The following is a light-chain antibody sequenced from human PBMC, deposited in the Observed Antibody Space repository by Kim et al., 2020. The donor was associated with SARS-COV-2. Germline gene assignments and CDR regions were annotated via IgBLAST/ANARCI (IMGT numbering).Light chain of an antibody. CDR2: RNS. CDR3: AAWDDSLTGLYV. CDR1: SSNIGSHY. Sequence: QSVLTQPPSASGTPGQRVTISCSGSSSNIGSHYVHWYQQLPGMAPKLLIFRNSQRPSGVPDRFSGSKSGTSASLAISGLRSEDEADYFCAAWDDSLTGLYVFGRGTKVTVL. V-gene: IGLV1-47*01. J-gene: IGLJ1*01.